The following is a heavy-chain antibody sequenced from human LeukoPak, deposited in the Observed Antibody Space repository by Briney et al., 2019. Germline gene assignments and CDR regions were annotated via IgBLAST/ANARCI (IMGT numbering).Heavy chain of an antibody. D-gene: IGHD1-26*01. CDR3: AKDQRWESHHYLDS. V-gene: IGHV3-30*18. CDR1: GFTFSSYG. J-gene: IGHJ4*02. Sequence: GRSLRLSCAASGFTFSSYGMHWVRQAPGKGLEWVAVISYDGSNKYYADSVKGRFTISRDNSKNTLYLQMNSLRDEDTAVYYCAKDQRWESHHYLDSWGQGTLVTVSS. CDR2: ISYDGSNK.